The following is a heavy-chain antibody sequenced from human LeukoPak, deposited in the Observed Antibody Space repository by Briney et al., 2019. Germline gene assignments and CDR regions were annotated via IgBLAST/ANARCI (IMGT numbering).Heavy chain of an antibody. CDR3: AIGFLGHGSGSSIYYYYMDV. CDR1: GGSFSGYY. J-gene: IGHJ6*03. CDR2: INHSEST. V-gene: IGHV4-34*01. Sequence: SETLSLTCAVYGGSFSGYYWSWIRQPPGKGLEWIGEINHSESTNYNPSLKSRVTISVDTSKNQFSLKLSSVTAAATAVYYCAIGFLGHGSGSSIYYYYMDVWGKGTTVTVSS. D-gene: IGHD3-10*01.